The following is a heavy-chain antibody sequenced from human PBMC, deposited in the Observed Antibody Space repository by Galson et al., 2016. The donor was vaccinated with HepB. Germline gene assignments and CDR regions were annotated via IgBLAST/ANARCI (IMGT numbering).Heavy chain of an antibody. V-gene: IGHV4-31*03. Sequence: TLSLTCTVSGGSISSGGYYWSWIRQHPGKGLEWIGYIYYSGSTYYNPSLKSRVTISVDTSKNQFSLKLSSVTAADTAVYYCARVEEVVTISRWFDPWGQGTLVTVSS. CDR2: IYYSGST. CDR1: GGSISSGGYY. D-gene: IGHD5-12*01. J-gene: IGHJ5*02. CDR3: ARVEEVVTISRWFDP.